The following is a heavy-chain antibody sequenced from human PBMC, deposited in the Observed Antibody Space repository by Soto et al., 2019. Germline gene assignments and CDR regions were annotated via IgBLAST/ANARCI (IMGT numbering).Heavy chain of an antibody. CDR3: ARQNSGSYYYYYYGMDV. CDR2: IDPSDSYT. V-gene: IGHV5-10-1*01. CDR1: GYSFTSYW. D-gene: IGHD1-26*01. J-gene: IGHJ6*02. Sequence: GESLKISCKGSGYSFTSYWISWVRQMPGKGLEWMGRIDPSDSYTNYSPSFQGHVTISADKSISTAYLQWSSLKASDTAMYYCARQNSGSYYYYYYGMDVWGQGTTVTVSS.